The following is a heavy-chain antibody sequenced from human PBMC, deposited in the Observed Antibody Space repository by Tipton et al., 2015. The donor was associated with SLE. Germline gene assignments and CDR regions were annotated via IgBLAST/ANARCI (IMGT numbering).Heavy chain of an antibody. CDR1: GGSFSGYY. Sequence: GLVKPSETLSLTCAVYGGSFSGYYWSWIRQPPGKGLEWIGEINHSGSTNYNPSLKSRVTISVDTSKNQFSLKLSSVTAADTAVYYCARGLSILYSSGDYFDYWGQGTLVTVSS. J-gene: IGHJ4*02. D-gene: IGHD6-19*01. CDR3: ARGLSILYSSGDYFDY. CDR2: INHSGST. V-gene: IGHV4-34*01.